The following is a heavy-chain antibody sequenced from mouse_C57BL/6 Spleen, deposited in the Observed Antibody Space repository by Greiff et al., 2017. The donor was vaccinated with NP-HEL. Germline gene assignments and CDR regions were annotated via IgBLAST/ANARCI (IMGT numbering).Heavy chain of an antibody. V-gene: IGHV1-64*01. J-gene: IGHJ1*03. D-gene: IGHD1-1*01. CDR1: GYTFTSYW. CDR3: AREDYYGSSRWYFDV. Sequence: QVQLKQPGAELVKPGASVKLSCKASGYTFTSYWMHWVKQRPGQGLEWIGMIHPNSGSTNYNEKFKSKATLTVDKSSSTAYMQLSSLTSEDSAVYYCAREDYYGSSRWYFDVWGTGTTVTVSS. CDR2: IHPNSGST.